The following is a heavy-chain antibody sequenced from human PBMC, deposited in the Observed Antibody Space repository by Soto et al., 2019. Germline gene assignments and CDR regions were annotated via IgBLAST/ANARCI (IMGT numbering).Heavy chain of an antibody. V-gene: IGHV2-5*02. D-gene: IGHD2-2*01. J-gene: IGHJ4*02. Sequence: QITLKESGPTLMEPTQTLTLTCTFSGFSLSTSGVGVGWIRQPPRKALEWLALIYWDDDMRYSPSLRSRLTIAKDTSENHVVPTMTNMDPVDTATYYRARLLGYCSGSNCRYSFDSWGQVALVSVSS. CDR1: GFSLSTSGVG. CDR2: IYWDDDM. CDR3: ARLLGYCSGSNCRYSFDS.